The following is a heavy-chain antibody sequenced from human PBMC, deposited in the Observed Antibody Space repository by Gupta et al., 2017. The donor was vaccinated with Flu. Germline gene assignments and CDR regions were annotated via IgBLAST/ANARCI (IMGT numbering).Heavy chain of an antibody. CDR2: TWYDGSNK. CDR3: ARDRCSSSSCYSDYYIDV. Sequence: GKGLEWVAVTWYDGSNKYYADSVKGRFTISRDNSKNTLYLQMNSLRAEDTAVYYCARDRCSSSSCYSDYYIDVWGKGTTVTVSS. J-gene: IGHJ6*03. D-gene: IGHD2-2*01. V-gene: IGHV3-33*01.